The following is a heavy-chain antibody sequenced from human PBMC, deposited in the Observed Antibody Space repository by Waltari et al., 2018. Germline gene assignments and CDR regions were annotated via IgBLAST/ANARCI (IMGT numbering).Heavy chain of an antibody. V-gene: IGHV5-51*01. CDR2: IYPSDSDT. Sequence: EVPLVQSGAQAKKPGESLKISCKSSGYSFTRYWIRWARQMPGEGLEWMGIIYPSDSDTRYSPSFQGQVTISADKSISTAYLQWSSLKASDTAMYYCARTLAGSGSYFPDFWGPGTQVTVSS. D-gene: IGHD3-10*01. CDR3: ARTLAGSGSYFPDF. J-gene: IGHJ4*02. CDR1: GYSFTRYW.